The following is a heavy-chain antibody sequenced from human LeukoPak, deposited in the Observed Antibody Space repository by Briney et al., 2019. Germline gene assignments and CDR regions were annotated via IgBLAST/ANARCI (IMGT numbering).Heavy chain of an antibody. J-gene: IGHJ4*02. V-gene: IGHV1-46*01. D-gene: IGHD1-14*01. CDR1: GYTSTSYY. CDR3: AREELRRPEYYFDY. CDR2: INPSDGST. Sequence: WASVKVSCTASGYTSTSYYMHWVRPAPGQGLDWMGLINPSDGSTTYAQKFQGRVTMTRDTSTRTVYMELSSLRSEDTAGYYCAREELRRPEYYFDYWGQGTLVTVSS.